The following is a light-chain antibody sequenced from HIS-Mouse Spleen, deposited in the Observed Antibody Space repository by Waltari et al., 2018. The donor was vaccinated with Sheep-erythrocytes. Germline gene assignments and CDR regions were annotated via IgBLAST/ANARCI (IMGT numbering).Light chain of an antibody. J-gene: IGLJ2*01. Sequence: SYELTQPPSVSVSPGQTARITCSGDALPKQYAYWYQQKPGQAPVLVIYKDSGRPSGIPARFSGSNTGNTATLTISGTQAMDEADYYCQAWDSSTGVVFGGGTKLTVL. CDR1: ALPKQY. CDR2: KDS. V-gene: IGLV3-25*02. CDR3: QAWDSSTGVV.